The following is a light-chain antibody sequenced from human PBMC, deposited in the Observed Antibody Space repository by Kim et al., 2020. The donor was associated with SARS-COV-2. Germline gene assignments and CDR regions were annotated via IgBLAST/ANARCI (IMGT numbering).Light chain of an antibody. V-gene: IGKV6D-21*02. J-gene: IGKJ2*01. CDR1: MGSS. CDR3: HQSHSLPFT. CDR2: YTS. Sequence: MGSSLHWFQLKPDQSPKLLIKYTSQSIPGVPSRFSGSGSGTDFTLTINSLEAEDAAAYYCHQSHSLPFTFGQGTKLEI.